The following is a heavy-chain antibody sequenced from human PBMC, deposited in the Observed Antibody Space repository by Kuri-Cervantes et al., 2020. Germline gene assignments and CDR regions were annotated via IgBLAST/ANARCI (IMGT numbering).Heavy chain of an antibody. Sequence: GESLKISCAASGFTFSSYGMHWVRQAPGKGLEWVAIIWYDGTNKYYADSVEGRFTVSRDNSKDTLYLQMNSLRAEDTAVYYCARDFHSSSWYWVDWGQGTLVTVSS. V-gene: IGHV3-33*08. CDR2: IWYDGTNK. D-gene: IGHD6-13*01. J-gene: IGHJ4*02. CDR1: GFTFSSYG. CDR3: ARDFHSSSWYWVD.